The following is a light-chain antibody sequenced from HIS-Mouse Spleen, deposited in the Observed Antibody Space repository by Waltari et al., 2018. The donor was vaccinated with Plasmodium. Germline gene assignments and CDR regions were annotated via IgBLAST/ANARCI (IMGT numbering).Light chain of an antibody. CDR3: YSTDSSGNHRV. Sequence: SYELTQPPSVSVSPGQTPRITCSGAALPKKYAYWYQQKSGQAPVLVIYEDSKRPSGIPERFSGSSSGTMATLTISGAQVEDEADYYCYSTDSSGNHRVFGGGTKLTVL. V-gene: IGLV3-10*01. CDR2: EDS. CDR1: ALPKKY. J-gene: IGLJ3*02.